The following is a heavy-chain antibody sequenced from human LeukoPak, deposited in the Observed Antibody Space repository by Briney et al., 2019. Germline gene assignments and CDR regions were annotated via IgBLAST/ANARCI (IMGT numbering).Heavy chain of an antibody. CDR1: GFTFSNYD. V-gene: IGHV3-13*01. CDR2: IGTAGDA. CDR3: VRGYSYRYEY. Sequence: GGSLRLSCAASGFTFSNYDMHWVRQVPGKGLEWVSAIGTAGDAYYPGSVRGRFTISRENAKNSLYLQMNSLRAGDTAVYYCVRGYSYRYEYWGQGTQVTVSS. D-gene: IGHD5-18*01. J-gene: IGHJ4*02.